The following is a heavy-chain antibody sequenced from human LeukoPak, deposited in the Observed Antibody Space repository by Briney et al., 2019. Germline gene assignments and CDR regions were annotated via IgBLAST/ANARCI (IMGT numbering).Heavy chain of an antibody. J-gene: IGHJ6*02. CDR3: ARIADCTNGVCYPDYYYYYGMDV. D-gene: IGHD2-8*01. Sequence: GASVKVSCKASGYTFTSYGISWVRQAPGQGLEWMGWISAYNGNTNYAQKLQGRVTMTTDTSTSTAYMELRSLRSDDTAVYYCARIADCTNGVCYPDYYYYYGMDVWGQGTTVTVSS. V-gene: IGHV1-18*01. CDR1: GYTFTSYG. CDR2: ISAYNGNT.